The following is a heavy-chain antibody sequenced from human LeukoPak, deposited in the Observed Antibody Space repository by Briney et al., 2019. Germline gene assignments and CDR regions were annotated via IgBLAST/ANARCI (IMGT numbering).Heavy chain of an antibody. Sequence: SETLSLTCTVSGGSISSYYWSWIRQPPGKGLEWIGEINHSGSTNYNPSLKSRVTISVDTSKNQFSLKLSSVTAADTAVYYCARGSTRGYCSSTSCYARAGSPGRLAFDIWGQGTMVTVSS. CDR3: ARGSTRGYCSSTSCYARAGSPGRLAFDI. V-gene: IGHV4-34*01. CDR2: INHSGST. D-gene: IGHD2-2*01. J-gene: IGHJ3*02. CDR1: GGSISSYY.